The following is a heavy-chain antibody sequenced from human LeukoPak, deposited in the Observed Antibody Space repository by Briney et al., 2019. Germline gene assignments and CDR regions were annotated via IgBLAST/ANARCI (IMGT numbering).Heavy chain of an antibody. Sequence: GGSLRLSCAGSGFAFSSYAMHWVRQAPGKGLEWVAIISYDGSNKYYADSVKGRFTISRDNSKNTLFLQMNSLRAEDTAVYYCARGLYSGSYQYYFDYWGQGTLVTVSS. CDR1: GFAFSSYA. CDR2: ISYDGSNK. J-gene: IGHJ4*02. CDR3: ARGLYSGSYQYYFDY. D-gene: IGHD1-26*01. V-gene: IGHV3-30-3*01.